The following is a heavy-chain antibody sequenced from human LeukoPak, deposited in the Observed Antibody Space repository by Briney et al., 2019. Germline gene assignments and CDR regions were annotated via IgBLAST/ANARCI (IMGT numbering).Heavy chain of an antibody. CDR2: INSDGSSI. CDR3: AREARDGYKSLGVFDY. CDR1: GFTFSSYW. J-gene: IGHJ4*02. Sequence: SGGSLRLSCAASGFTFSSYWMHWVRQAPGKGLVWVSRINSDGSSISYADSVKGRFTISRDNAKNTLYLQMNSLRAEDTAVYYCAREARDGYKSLGVFDYWGQGTLVTVSS. V-gene: IGHV3-74*01. D-gene: IGHD5-24*01.